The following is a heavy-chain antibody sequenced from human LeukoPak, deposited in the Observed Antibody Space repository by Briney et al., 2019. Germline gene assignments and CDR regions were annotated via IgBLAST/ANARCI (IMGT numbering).Heavy chain of an antibody. CDR2: IYHSGST. Sequence: SETLSLTCTVSGGSISSGGYYWSWIRQPPGKGLEWIGYIYHSGSTYYNPSLKSRATISLDMSKNRFSLKLSSVTAADTAVYYCARGHDILTGSPFDYWGQGTLVTVSS. CDR1: GGSISSGGYY. CDR3: ARGHDILTGSPFDY. V-gene: IGHV4-30-2*01. J-gene: IGHJ4*02. D-gene: IGHD3-9*01.